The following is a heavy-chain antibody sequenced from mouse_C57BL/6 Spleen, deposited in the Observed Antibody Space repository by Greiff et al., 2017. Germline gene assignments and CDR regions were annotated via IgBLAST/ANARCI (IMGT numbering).Heavy chain of an antibody. CDR3: ARPGGNSYAMDY. CDR2: ISYDGSN. Sequence: VQLVESGPGLVKPSQSLSLTCSVTGYSITSGYYWNWIRQFPGNKLEWMGYISYDGSNNYNPSLKNRISITRDTSKNQFFLKLNSVTTEDTATYYCARPGGNSYAMDYWGQGTSVTVSS. D-gene: IGHD2-1*01. V-gene: IGHV3-6*01. CDR1: GYSITSGYY. J-gene: IGHJ4*01.